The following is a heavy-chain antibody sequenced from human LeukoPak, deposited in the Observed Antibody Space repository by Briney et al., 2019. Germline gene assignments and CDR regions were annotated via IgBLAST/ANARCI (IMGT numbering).Heavy chain of an antibody. Sequence: SVTVSCKASGGTFSRYAISWVRQAPGQGLEWMGGIIPIFGTANYAQKSQGRVTITADKSTSTAYMELSSLRSEDTAVYYCARVPPTISGGYYYYGMDVWGKGTTVTVSS. CDR2: IIPIFGTA. V-gene: IGHV1-69*06. D-gene: IGHD3-9*01. CDR1: GGTFSRYA. J-gene: IGHJ6*04. CDR3: ARVPPTISGGYYYYGMDV.